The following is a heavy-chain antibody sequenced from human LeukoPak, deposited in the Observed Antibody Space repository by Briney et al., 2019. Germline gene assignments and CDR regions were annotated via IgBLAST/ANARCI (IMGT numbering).Heavy chain of an antibody. D-gene: IGHD3-22*01. V-gene: IGHV4-4*07. Sequence: KPSETLSLTCTVSGGSISNYYWSWIRQPAGKGLEWIGRIYRSGTTNYNSSLKSRVTMSVDTSKNQFSLNLSSVTAADTAVYYCARNPPSYDTSDLYYFDYWGQGTLVSVSS. CDR3: ARNPPSYDTSDLYYFDY. CDR2: IYRSGTT. CDR1: GGSISNYY. J-gene: IGHJ4*02.